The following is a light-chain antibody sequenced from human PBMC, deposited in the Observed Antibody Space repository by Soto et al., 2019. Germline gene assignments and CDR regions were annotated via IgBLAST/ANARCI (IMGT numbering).Light chain of an antibody. Sequence: QSALTQPASVSGSPGQSVAISCTGTSSDVGAYNYISWYQQHPGKAPKLLLSEVSNRPSGVSDRFSGSKSGNMASLTISGLQAEDEADYYCSSLTTSFTYVFGTGTKLTVL. CDR2: EVS. CDR3: SSLTTSFTYV. V-gene: IGLV2-14*01. J-gene: IGLJ1*01. CDR1: SSDVGAYNY.